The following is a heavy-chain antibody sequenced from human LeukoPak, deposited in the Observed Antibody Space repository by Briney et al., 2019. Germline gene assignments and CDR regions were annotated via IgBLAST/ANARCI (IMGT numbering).Heavy chain of an antibody. V-gene: IGHV3-21*04. Sequence: GGSLRLSCAASGFTFSTYNMNWVRQAPGNGLEWVSSISSSSSYIYYADSVKGRFTISRDNAKNSLYLQMNSLRAEDTALYYCAKVSTAMAAFDYWGQGTLVTVSS. CDR2: ISSSSSYI. CDR3: AKVSTAMAAFDY. J-gene: IGHJ4*02. CDR1: GFTFSTYN. D-gene: IGHD5-18*01.